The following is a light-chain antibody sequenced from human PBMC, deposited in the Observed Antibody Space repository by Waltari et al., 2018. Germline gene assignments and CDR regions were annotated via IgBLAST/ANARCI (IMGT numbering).Light chain of an antibody. CDR1: SSDVGFYNY. V-gene: IGLV2-14*01. CDR3: NSYAGSSSWV. Sequence: QSALTQPASVSGSPGQSITISCPGTSSDVGFYNYVSWYQQHPGKAPKLMIYDVSERPSGVSNRFSGSKSGNTASLTISGLQAEDEADYYCNSYAGSSSWVFGGGTKLTVL. CDR2: DVS. J-gene: IGLJ3*02.